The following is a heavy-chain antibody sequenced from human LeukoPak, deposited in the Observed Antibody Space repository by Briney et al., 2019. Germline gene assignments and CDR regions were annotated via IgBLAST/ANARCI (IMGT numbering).Heavy chain of an antibody. D-gene: IGHD2-15*01. CDR1: GGSISRYY. CDR3: ARSGGSNYNWFDP. CDR2: IYYSGST. Sequence: SETLSLTCTVSGGSISRYYWGWIRQPPGKGLEWIGYIYYSGSTNYNHSLKSRVTISVDTSKNQVSLKLSSVTAADTAVYYCARSGGSNYNWFDPWGQGTLVTVSS. J-gene: IGHJ5*02. V-gene: IGHV4-59*08.